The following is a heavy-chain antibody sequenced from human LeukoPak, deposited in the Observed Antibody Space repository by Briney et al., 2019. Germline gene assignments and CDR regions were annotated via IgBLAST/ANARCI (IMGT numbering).Heavy chain of an antibody. CDR3: ARAGFTFSDYFGSFFDY. Sequence: GGSLRLSCAASGFTFSSYAMSWVRQAPGKGLEWVSAISGSGGSTYYADSVKGRFTISRDNSKNTLYLQMNSLRAEDTAVYYCARAGFTFSDYFGSFFDYWGQGTLVTVSS. CDR1: GFTFSSYA. V-gene: IGHV3-23*01. D-gene: IGHD3-10*01. CDR2: ISGSGGST. J-gene: IGHJ4*02.